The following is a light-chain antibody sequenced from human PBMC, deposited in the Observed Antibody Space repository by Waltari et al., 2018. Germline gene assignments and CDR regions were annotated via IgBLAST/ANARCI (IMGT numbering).Light chain of an antibody. Sequence: SYVLTQPPSVSVAPGQTARITCGGNKIGSKSVHWYQQKPGQAPVLVVYDDSDRPSGIPERISGSNSGNTAALTSSRVDAGDEADYYCQVWDSSSDHVVFGGGTKLTVL. V-gene: IGLV3-21*02. CDR3: QVWDSSSDHVV. J-gene: IGLJ2*01. CDR1: KIGSKS. CDR2: DDS.